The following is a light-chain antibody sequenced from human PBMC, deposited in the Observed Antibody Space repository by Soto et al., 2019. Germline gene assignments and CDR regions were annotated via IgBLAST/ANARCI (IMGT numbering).Light chain of an antibody. J-gene: IGKJ1*01. CDR1: QSVSSN. V-gene: IGKV3-15*01. CDR2: GAS. CDR3: QQYNNWPPGT. Sequence: EIVMTQSPATLSVSLGERATLSCRASQSVSSNLAWYQQKPGQAPRLLIYGASTRATGIPARFSGSGSGTEFTLTISSLQSEDFAVYYWQQYNNWPPGTFGQGTKVEIK.